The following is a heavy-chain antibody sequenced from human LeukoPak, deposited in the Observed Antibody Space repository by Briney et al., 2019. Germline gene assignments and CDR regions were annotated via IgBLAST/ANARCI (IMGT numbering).Heavy chain of an antibody. Sequence: GGSLRLSCAASGFSFSNYDMHWVRQAPGKGLDWVAHISYHGMNKHDADSVKGRFTISRDNSKNTLDLQMNSLRVEDTAVYYCARGYGDYIDYWGQGTLVTVSS. CDR3: ARGYGDYIDY. CDR1: GFSFSNYD. V-gene: IGHV3-30*03. J-gene: IGHJ4*02. CDR2: ISYHGMNK. D-gene: IGHD4-17*01.